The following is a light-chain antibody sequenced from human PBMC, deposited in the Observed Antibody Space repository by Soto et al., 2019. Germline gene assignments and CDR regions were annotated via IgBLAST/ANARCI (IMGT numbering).Light chain of an antibody. CDR2: GAS. V-gene: IGKV3-11*01. Sequence: EIVLTQSPATLSLSPGERATLSCRASQSVSSYLAWYQQKPGQAPRILIYGASNRATGIPARFSGSGSGTDFTLTISILEPEYFALYLCQQRRNWRLFTVGAETKVYIK. CDR1: QSVSSY. J-gene: IGKJ3*01. CDR3: QQRRNWRLFT.